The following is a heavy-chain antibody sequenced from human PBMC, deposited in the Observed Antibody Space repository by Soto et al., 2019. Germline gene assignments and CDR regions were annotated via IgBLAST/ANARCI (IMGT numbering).Heavy chain of an antibody. V-gene: IGHV1-18*01. J-gene: IGHJ5*02. CDR3: ARSGPLGGNWAVHLTHWFDP. CDR2: ISAYNGNT. Sequence: ASVKVSCKASGYTFTSYGISWVRQAPGQGLEWMGWISAYNGNTNYAQKLQGRVTMTTDTSTSTAYMELGSLRSDDTAVYYCARSGPLGGNWAVHLTHWFDPWGQGTLVTVSS. D-gene: IGHD3-16*01. CDR1: GYTFTSYG.